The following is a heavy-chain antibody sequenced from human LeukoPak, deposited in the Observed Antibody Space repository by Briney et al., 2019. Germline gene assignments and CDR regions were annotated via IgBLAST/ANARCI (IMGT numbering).Heavy chain of an antibody. CDR1: GGSISSYY. CDR3: ARDPETDDAFDI. V-gene: IGHV4-59*01. J-gene: IGHJ3*02. D-gene: IGHD1-1*01. Sequence: PSETLSLTCTVSGGSISSYYWSWIRQPPGKGLEWIGYIYYSGSTNYNPSLKSRVTISVDTSKNQLSLKLSSVTAADTAVYYCARDPETDDAFDIWGQGTMVTVSS. CDR2: IYYSGST.